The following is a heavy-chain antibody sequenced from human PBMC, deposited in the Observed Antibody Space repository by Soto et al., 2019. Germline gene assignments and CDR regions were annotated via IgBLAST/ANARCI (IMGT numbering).Heavy chain of an antibody. Sequence: SETLSLTCAVYGDSINSGGYSWSWIRQPPGKGLEWIGYIYHSGSTYYNPSLKSRVTISVDRSKNQFSLKLSSVTAADTAVYYCARAMTTVTTIDYWGQGTLVTVS. CDR2: IYHSGST. V-gene: IGHV4-30-2*01. J-gene: IGHJ4*02. CDR1: GDSINSGGYS. D-gene: IGHD4-17*01. CDR3: ARAMTTVTTIDY.